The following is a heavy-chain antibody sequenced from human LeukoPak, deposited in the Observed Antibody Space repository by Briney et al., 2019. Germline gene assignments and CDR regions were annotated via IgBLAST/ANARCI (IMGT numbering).Heavy chain of an antibody. CDR2: ISGSGGST. Sequence: HPGGSLRLSCAASGFTFSSYAMSWVRQAPGKGLEWVSAISGSGGSTYYADSVKGRFTISRDNSKNTLYLQMNSLRAEDTAVYYCAKDMFIVGATRDAFDIWGQGTMVTVSS. J-gene: IGHJ3*02. CDR3: AKDMFIVGATRDAFDI. V-gene: IGHV3-23*01. D-gene: IGHD1-26*01. CDR1: GFTFSSYA.